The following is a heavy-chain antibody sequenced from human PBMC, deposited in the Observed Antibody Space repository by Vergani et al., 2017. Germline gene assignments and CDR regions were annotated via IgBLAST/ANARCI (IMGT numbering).Heavy chain of an antibody. D-gene: IGHD3-10*01. J-gene: IGHJ4*02. CDR3: ARSRIYYGAGSPDY. V-gene: IGHV4-59*02. CDR1: GASVNSYY. Sequence: QVKLQESGPGLVKPSETLSLTCTVSGASVNSYYWSWIRQPPGKVLEWMGYVSFRGVTLYDPSVKGLMTISLNTSSNQFSLYLTSVTAADTAVYYCARSRIYYGAGSPDYWGQGTLVTVSS. CDR2: VSFRGVT.